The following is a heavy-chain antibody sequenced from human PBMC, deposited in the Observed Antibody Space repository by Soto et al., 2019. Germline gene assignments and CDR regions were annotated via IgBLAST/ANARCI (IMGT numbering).Heavy chain of an antibody. Sequence: QVQLQESGPGLVKPSQTLSLTCTVSGGSISSGGYYWSWIRQHPGKGLEWIGYIYYSGSTYYNPSLKSRVTISVDTSKNQFSLKLRSVTAADTAVYYCARRLYCSGGSCYHPLYYFDYWGQGTLVTVSS. CDR2: IYYSGST. V-gene: IGHV4-31*03. CDR1: GGSISSGGYY. J-gene: IGHJ4*02. CDR3: ARRLYCSGGSCYHPLYYFDY. D-gene: IGHD2-15*01.